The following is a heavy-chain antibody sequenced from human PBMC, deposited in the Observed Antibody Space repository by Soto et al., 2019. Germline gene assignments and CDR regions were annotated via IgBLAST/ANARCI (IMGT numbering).Heavy chain of an antibody. Sequence: PGGSLRLSCAAYGFTFSDYYMSWIRQAPGKGLEWVSYISSSGSTIYYADSVKGRFTISRDNAKNSLYLQINSLRAEDTAVYYCARAPTYYYDSSGPDAFDIWGQGTMVTVSS. CDR3: ARAPTYYYDSSGPDAFDI. J-gene: IGHJ3*02. CDR2: ISSSGSTI. D-gene: IGHD3-22*01. CDR1: GFTFSDYY. V-gene: IGHV3-11*01.